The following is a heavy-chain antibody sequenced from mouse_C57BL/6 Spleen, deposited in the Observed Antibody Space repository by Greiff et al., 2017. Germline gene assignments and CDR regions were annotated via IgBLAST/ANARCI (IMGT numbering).Heavy chain of an antibody. CDR3: AKPSYYYGSSYDYFDY. Sequence: QVQLQQPGAELVKPGASVKLSCKASGYTFTSYWMHWVKQRPGQGLEWIGMIPPNSGSTNYNEKFKSKATLTVDKSSSTAYMQLSSLTSEDSAVYYCAKPSYYYGSSYDYFDYWGQGTTLTVSS. CDR2: IPPNSGST. V-gene: IGHV1-64*01. CDR1: GYTFTSYW. D-gene: IGHD1-1*01. J-gene: IGHJ2*01.